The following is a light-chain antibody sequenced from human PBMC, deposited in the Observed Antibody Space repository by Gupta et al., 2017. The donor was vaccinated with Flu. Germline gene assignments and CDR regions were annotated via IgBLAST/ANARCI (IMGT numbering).Light chain of an antibody. V-gene: IGKV1-5*03. CDR3: QQENSSSGT. CDR1: QSISSW. Sequence: DIQMTQSPSTLSASVGDRVTITCRASQSISSWLAWYQQKPGKAPKLLIYKASRVESGVPSRFNGSGSGTXFTLTIXSLQPDDFATYYCQQENSSSGTFGXGTKVEIK. CDR2: KAS. J-gene: IGKJ1*01.